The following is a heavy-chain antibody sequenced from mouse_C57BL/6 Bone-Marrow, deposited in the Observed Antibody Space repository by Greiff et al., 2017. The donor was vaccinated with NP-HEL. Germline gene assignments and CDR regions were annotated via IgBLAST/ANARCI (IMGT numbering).Heavy chain of an antibody. CDR3: AIWTPYYSNYVPAY. J-gene: IGHJ3*01. D-gene: IGHD2-5*01. CDR2: IHPNSGST. CDR1: GYTFTSYW. Sequence: QVQLQQPGAELVKPGASVKLSCKASGYTFTSYWMHWVKQRPGQGLEWIGMIHPNSGSTNYNEKFKSKATLTVDKSSSTAYMQPSSLTSEDSAVYDCAIWTPYYSNYVPAYWGPGTLVTVSA. V-gene: IGHV1-64*01.